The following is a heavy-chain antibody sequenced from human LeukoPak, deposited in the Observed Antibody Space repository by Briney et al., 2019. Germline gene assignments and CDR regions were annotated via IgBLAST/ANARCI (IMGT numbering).Heavy chain of an antibody. J-gene: IGHJ4*02. CDR2: ISSSGSTI. V-gene: IGHV3-11*04. CDR1: GFTFSDYY. CDR3: ARKSYDFWSGYYIDY. Sequence: TGGSLRLSCAASGFTFSDYYMSWIRQAPGKGLEWVSYISSSGSTIYYADSVKGRFTISRDNAKNSLYLQMNSLRAEDTAVYYCARKSYDFWSGYYIDYWGQGTLVTVSS. D-gene: IGHD3-3*01.